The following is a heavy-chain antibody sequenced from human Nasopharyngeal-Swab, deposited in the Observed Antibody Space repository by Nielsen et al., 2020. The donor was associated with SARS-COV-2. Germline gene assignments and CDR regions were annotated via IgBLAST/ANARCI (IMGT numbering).Heavy chain of an antibody. CDR2: VLSNTDST. Sequence: GESLKISCAASGFTFRTYGMSWVRQAPGKGLEWVSAVLSNTDSTYYADSVKGRFTISRDNSKNTLYLQMNSLRVEDTAVYYCAKHRRGGWSRDALDVWGQGTVVTVSS. CDR1: GFTFRTYG. CDR3: AKHRRGGWSRDALDV. V-gene: IGHV3-23*01. J-gene: IGHJ3*01. D-gene: IGHD6-19*01.